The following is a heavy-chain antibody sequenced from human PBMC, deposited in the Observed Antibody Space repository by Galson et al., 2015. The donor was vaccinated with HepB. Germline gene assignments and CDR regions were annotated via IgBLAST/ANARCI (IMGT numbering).Heavy chain of an antibody. CDR3: AKPLPYWYFDL. CDR1: ESTFNSYD. CDR2: IISSDSST. D-gene: IGHD2-21*02. V-gene: IGHV3-23*01. J-gene: IGHJ2*01. Sequence: SLRLSCAASESTFNSYDMTWVRQAPGKGLEWVSSIISSDSSTYYANSVKGRFTISRDNSKSTLYLQMNSLRAEDTAIYYCAKPLPYWYFDLWGRGTLVTVSS.